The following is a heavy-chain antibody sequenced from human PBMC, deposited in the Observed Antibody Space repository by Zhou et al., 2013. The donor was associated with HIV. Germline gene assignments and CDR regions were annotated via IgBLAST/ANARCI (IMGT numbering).Heavy chain of an antibody. J-gene: IGHJ6*02. CDR1: DYSISSGYY. Sequence: QVQLQEPGPGVVKTSETLSLTCGVSDYSISSGYYWGWIRQPPGRGLEWIGSIYHSGSTYYNPSLKSRVTISIDTSKNQFSLKLSSVTAADTAMYYCVRWFGQLFYYGMDVWGQGTTVTVSS. CDR2: IYHSGST. V-gene: IGHV4-38-2*01. CDR3: VRWFGQLFYYGMDV. D-gene: IGHD3-10*01.